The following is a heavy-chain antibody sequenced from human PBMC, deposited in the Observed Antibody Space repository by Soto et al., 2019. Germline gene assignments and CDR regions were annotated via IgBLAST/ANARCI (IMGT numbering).Heavy chain of an antibody. V-gene: IGHV3-23*01. Sequence: PGGSLRLSCAASGFTFSSYEMTWVRQAPGKGLEWVSTVTASGGGTFYANSVKGRFTISRDNSRNTLHLQMSSLRVEDTALYYCAKALVPALTAKFGYWGQGTLVTVSS. J-gene: IGHJ4*02. CDR1: GFTFSSYE. D-gene: IGHD5-18*01. CDR2: VTASGGGT. CDR3: AKALVPALTAKFGY.